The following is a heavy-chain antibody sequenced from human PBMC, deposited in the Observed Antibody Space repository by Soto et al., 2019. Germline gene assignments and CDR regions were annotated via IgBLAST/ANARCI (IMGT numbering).Heavy chain of an antibody. CDR1: GFTFSSYW. J-gene: IGHJ5*02. V-gene: IGHV3-7*01. D-gene: IGHD3-10*01. CDR2: IKQDGSEK. Sequence: GSLRLSCAASGFTFSSYWMSWVRQAPGKGLEWVANIKQDGSEKYYVDSVKGRFTISRDNAKNSLYLQMNSLRAEDTAVYYCARDQTYYYGSGSYYTAWGQGTLVTVSS. CDR3: ARDQTYYYGSGSYYTA.